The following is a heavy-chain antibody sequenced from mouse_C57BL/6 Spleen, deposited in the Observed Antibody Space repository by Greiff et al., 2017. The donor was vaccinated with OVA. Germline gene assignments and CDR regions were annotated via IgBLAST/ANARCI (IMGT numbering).Heavy chain of an antibody. V-gene: IGHV1-59*01. D-gene: IGHD2-3*01. J-gene: IGHJ2*01. CDR1: GYTFTSYW. CDR2: IDPSDSYT. Sequence: QVQLQQPGAELVRPGTSVKLSCKASGYTFTSYWMHWVKQRPGQGLEWIGVIDPSDSYTNYNQKFKGKATLTVDKSSSTAYMQLSSLTSEDSAVYYCAREGGYYNYWGQGTTLTVSS. CDR3: AREGGYYNY.